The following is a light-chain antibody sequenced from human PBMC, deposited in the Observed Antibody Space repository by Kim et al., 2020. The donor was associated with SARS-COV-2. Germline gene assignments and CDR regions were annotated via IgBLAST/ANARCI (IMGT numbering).Light chain of an antibody. CDR2: HAS. V-gene: IGKV1-5*01. Sequence: SASVGDRVTIPCRASQSISSWLAWYQQKPGKAPNLLIYHASSLESGVPSRFSGSGSGTEFTLTLSSLQPDDSATYYCQQHNSYPFTFGGGTKLEI. CDR3: QQHNSYPFT. J-gene: IGKJ4*01. CDR1: QSISSW.